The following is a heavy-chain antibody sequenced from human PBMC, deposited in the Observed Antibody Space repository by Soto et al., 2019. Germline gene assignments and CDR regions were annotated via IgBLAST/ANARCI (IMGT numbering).Heavy chain of an antibody. CDR3: VRSPLTSSWFAGS. Sequence: SETLSLTCAVSGYPISSGYYWGWIRLPPGKGLEWIVSIYHSGTTYYNPSLTSRVTISLDTSKNQFSLQLSSVTAADTAVYYSVRSPLTSSWFAGSWGQGTLVTVSS. V-gene: IGHV4-38-2*01. CDR2: IYHSGTT. J-gene: IGHJ5*02. CDR1: GYPISSGYY. D-gene: IGHD6-13*01.